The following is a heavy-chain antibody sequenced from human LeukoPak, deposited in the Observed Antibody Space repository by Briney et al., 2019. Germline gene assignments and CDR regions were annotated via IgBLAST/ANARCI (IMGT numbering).Heavy chain of an antibody. Sequence: PSETLSLTCTVSGGSISSSSYYWGWIRQPPGKGLEWIGSIYYSGSTYYNPSLKSRVTISVDTSKNQFSLKLSSVTAADTAVYYCARGTKQLWWNFDCWGQGTLVTVSS. CDR3: ARGTKQLWWNFDC. D-gene: IGHD5-18*01. J-gene: IGHJ4*02. CDR2: IYYSGST. V-gene: IGHV4-39*07. CDR1: GGSISSSSYY.